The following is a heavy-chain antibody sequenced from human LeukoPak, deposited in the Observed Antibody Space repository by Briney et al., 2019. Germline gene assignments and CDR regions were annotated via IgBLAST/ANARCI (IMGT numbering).Heavy chain of an antibody. V-gene: IGHV3-7*01. Sequence: PGGSLRLSCAASGFTFGYNAMNWVRQAPGKGLQWVGNINPDESHTDYIDSVKGRFTMSRDNAENSLFLQVHSLRDEDTAVYYCARDRAYDAFDYWGRGTLVTVSS. CDR1: GFTFGYNA. D-gene: IGHD5-12*01. CDR2: INPDESHT. CDR3: ARDRAYDAFDY. J-gene: IGHJ4*02.